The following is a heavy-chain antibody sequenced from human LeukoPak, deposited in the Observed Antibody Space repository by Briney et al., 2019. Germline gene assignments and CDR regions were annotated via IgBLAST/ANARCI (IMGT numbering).Heavy chain of an antibody. V-gene: IGHV4-30-2*01. Sequence: SGTLSLTCAVSGGSLSSGGYYWGWDRQPPGGGRGWLGYIYNSGRTYYNPSLKSRVTISVDRSKNQFSLKLSSVTAADTAVYYCAGARITMVRGVIYYYYGMDVWGHGTTVTVSS. J-gene: IGHJ6*02. CDR2: IYNSGRT. D-gene: IGHD3-10*01. CDR1: GGSLSSGGYY. CDR3: AGARITMVRGVIYYYYGMDV.